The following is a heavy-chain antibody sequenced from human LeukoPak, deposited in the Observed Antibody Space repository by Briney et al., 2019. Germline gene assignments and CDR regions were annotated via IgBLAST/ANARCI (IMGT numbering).Heavy chain of an antibody. CDR3: ARVVRYSGGPLTDLLPYYFDY. D-gene: IGHD6-19*01. CDR1: GYTFTSYA. Sequence: ASVKVSCKASGYTFTSYAMHWVRQAPGQRLEWMGWINTGNGNTKYSQEFRGRVTITRATSASTAYMELSSLRSDDMAVYYCARVVRYSGGPLTDLLPYYFDYWGQGTLVTVSS. J-gene: IGHJ4*02. V-gene: IGHV1-3*03. CDR2: INTGNGNT.